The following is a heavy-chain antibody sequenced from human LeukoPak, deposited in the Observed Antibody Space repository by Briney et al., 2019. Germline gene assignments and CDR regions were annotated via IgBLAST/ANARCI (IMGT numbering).Heavy chain of an antibody. V-gene: IGHV3-48*03. D-gene: IGHD2-15*01. CDR1: EFTFSSYE. CDR3: ARGGYYMDV. J-gene: IGHJ6*03. Sequence: GGSLRLSCAASEFTFSSYEMNWVRQAPGKGLEWISYISSSGGTIYYADSVKGRFTISRDNAKNSLYLQMNSLRAVDTAAYYCARGGYYMDVRGKGTTVTISS. CDR2: ISSSGGTI.